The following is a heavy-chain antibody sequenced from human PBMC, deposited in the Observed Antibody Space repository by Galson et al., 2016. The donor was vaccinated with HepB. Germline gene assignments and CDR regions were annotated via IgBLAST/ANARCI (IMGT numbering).Heavy chain of an antibody. CDR3: AREGLADGSYFDY. Sequence: SLRLSCAASGFTFSSYAMTWVRQAPGKGLEWVSVITSGGSTYYAASVKGRFTISRDNARNSLYLQMNSLRAEDTGIYYCAREGLADGSYFDYWGRGTLVTVS. D-gene: IGHD5-24*01. CDR1: GFTFSSYA. CDR2: ITSGGST. V-gene: IGHV3-23*01. J-gene: IGHJ4*02.